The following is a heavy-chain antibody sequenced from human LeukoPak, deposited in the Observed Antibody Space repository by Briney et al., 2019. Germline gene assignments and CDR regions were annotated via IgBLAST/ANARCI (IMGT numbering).Heavy chain of an antibody. CDR1: GYSISSGYY. CDR3: ARGGNFLRY. CDR2: IYHSGST. V-gene: IGHV4-38-2*02. D-gene: IGHD1-1*01. J-gene: IGHJ4*02. Sequence: SETLSLTCTVSGYSISSGYYWGWIRQPPGKGLEWIGSIYHSGSTYYNPSLKSRVTISVDTSKNQFSLKLSSVTAADTAVYYCARGGNFLRYWGQGALVTVSS.